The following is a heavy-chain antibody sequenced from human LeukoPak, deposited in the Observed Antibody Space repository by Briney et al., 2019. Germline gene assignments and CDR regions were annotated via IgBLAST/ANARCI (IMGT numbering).Heavy chain of an antibody. CDR1: GYSFTSYW. V-gene: IGHV5-51*01. D-gene: IGHD2-21*02. CDR2: IYPGDSDT. CDR3: ARLVGSYCSGDCYLGDWFDP. Sequence: GESLKISCKGSGYSFTSYWIGWVRQMPGKGLEWMGIIYPGDSDTRYSPSFQGQVTISADKSISTAYLQWSSLKASDTAMYYCARLVGSYCSGDCYLGDWFDPWGQGTLVTVSS. J-gene: IGHJ5*02.